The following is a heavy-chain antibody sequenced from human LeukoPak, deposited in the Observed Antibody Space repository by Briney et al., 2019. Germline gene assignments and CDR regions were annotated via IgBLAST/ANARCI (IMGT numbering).Heavy chain of an antibody. D-gene: IGHD3-10*01. J-gene: IGHJ4*02. V-gene: IGHV4-34*01. CDR3: TRMTSGHDY. CDR1: GVSFNDYY. Sequence: SETLSLTCAVSGVSFNDYYWSWVRQTPGKGLEWVGEINHSGYTNDSPSLKSRVTLSIDTSRNQFSLNLRSVTVADAGIYFCTRMTSGHDYWGQGTLVTVSS. CDR2: INHSGYT.